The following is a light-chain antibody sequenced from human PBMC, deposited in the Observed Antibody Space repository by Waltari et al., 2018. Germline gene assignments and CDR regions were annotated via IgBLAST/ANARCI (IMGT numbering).Light chain of an antibody. CDR1: QSITSNS. Sequence: DIVLTQSPGTLSLSPGERATLSCRASQSITSNSLAWYQQKPGQAPRLLIYGASSRATGIPDRFSGSGSGTDFTLTISRLEPEDFAVYYCQQYDSSPHNTFGRGTKVEIK. V-gene: IGKV3-20*01. CDR2: GAS. J-gene: IGKJ1*01. CDR3: QQYDSSPHNT.